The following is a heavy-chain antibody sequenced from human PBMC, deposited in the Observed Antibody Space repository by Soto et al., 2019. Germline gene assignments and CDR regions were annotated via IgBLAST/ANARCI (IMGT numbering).Heavy chain of an antibody. CDR1: GYSFTSYW. J-gene: IGHJ4*02. CDR3: ARSFGASDYFDS. V-gene: IGHV5-10-1*01. Sequence: GESLKISCRGSGYSFTSYWISWVRQMPGKGLEWMGRIDPSDSDSNYSPSIQGHVTISADKSITTAYLQWNSLRASDTAMYYCARSFGASDYFDSWGQGTLVTVSS. D-gene: IGHD3-10*01. CDR2: IDPSDSDS.